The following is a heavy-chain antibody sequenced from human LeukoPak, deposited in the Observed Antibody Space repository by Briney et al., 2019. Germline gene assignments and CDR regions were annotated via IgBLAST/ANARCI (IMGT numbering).Heavy chain of an antibody. Sequence: QPGGSLRLSCAASGFTVSSNYMSWVRQAPGKGLEWVANIKPDGSEEYYVDSVKGRFTISRDNAKNSLYLQMSSLRAEDTAIYYRGYDMDVWGQGTTVTVSS. J-gene: IGHJ6*02. V-gene: IGHV3-7*03. CDR3: GYDMDV. CDR1: GFTVSSNY. CDR2: IKPDGSEE.